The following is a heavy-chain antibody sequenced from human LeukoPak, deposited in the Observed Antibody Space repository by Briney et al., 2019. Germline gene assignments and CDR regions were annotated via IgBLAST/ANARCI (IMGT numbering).Heavy chain of an antibody. J-gene: IGHJ5*02. D-gene: IGHD3-3*01. CDR1: GGSISSYY. Sequence: SETLSLTCTVSGGSISSYYWSWIRQPPGKGLEWIGYIYTSGSTNYNPSLKSRVTISVDTSKNQFSLKLSSVTAADTAVYYCARHVLEYYDFWSGSPNWFDPWGPGTLVTVSS. V-gene: IGHV4-4*09. CDR3: ARHVLEYYDFWSGSPNWFDP. CDR2: IYTSGST.